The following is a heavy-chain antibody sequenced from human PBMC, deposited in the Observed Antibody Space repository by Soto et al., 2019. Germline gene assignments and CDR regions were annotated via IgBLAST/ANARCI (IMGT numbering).Heavy chain of an antibody. Sequence: TSETLSLTSTVSGGSISSGGYYWSWIRQHPGKGLEWIGYIYYSGSTYYNPSLKSRVTISVDTSKNQFSLKLSSVTAADTAVYYCAQGGVNYGDMSYFDYWGQVTLAPVSP. V-gene: IGHV4-31*03. J-gene: IGHJ4*02. CDR3: AQGGVNYGDMSYFDY. CDR1: GGSISSGGYY. CDR2: IYYSGST. D-gene: IGHD1-7*01.